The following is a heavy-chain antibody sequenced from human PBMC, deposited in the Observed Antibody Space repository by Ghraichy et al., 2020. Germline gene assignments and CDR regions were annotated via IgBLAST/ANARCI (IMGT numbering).Heavy chain of an antibody. V-gene: IGHV3-21*01. J-gene: IGHJ3*01. CDR2: ISGGSNSI. Sequence: GGSLRLSCAASGFTFNSYTMNWVRQAPGKGLEWVSYISGGSNSINYADSVKGRFTISRDNAKNSLYLQMNSLRAEDTAVYYCARCHSGYCRGAGTFDVWGQGTMVTVSS. D-gene: IGHD2-15*01. CDR1: GFTFNSYT. CDR3: ARCHSGYCRGAGTFDV.